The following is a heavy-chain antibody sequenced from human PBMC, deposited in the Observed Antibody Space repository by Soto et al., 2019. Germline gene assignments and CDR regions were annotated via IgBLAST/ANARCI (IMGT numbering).Heavy chain of an antibody. CDR3: ARSAGYYYDSPDY. CDR1: GGTFSSYT. D-gene: IGHD3-22*01. J-gene: IGHJ4*02. V-gene: IGHV1-69*02. CDR2: IIPILGIA. Sequence: SVKVSCKASGGTFSSYTISWVRQAPGQGLEWMGRIIPILGIANYADSVEGRFTVSRDNSKNTLYLQMSSLRAEDTAVYYCARSAGYYYDSPDYWGQGTPVTVSS.